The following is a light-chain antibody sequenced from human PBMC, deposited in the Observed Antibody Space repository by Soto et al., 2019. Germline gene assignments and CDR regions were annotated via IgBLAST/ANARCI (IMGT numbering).Light chain of an antibody. CDR1: SSDIANYNL. V-gene: IGLV2-23*02. CDR3: CSYAGSDAYV. J-gene: IGLJ1*01. CDR2: EVA. Sequence: QSVLTQPASLTGSPGQSITISCTGTSSDIANYNLVSWYQQHPGKAPKLMIYEVAKRPSGVSNRFSGSKSGNTASLTISGLQAEDEAAYYCCSYAGSDAYVFATGTKVTVL.